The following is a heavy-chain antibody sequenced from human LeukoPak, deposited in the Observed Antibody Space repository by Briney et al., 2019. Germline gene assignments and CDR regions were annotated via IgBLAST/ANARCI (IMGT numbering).Heavy chain of an antibody. D-gene: IGHD1-1*01. J-gene: IGHJ6*02. CDR2: ISAYNGNT. Sequence: ASVKVSRKASGYTFTSYGISWVRQAPGQGLEWMGWISAYNGNTNYAQKLQGRVTMTTDTSTSTAYMELRSLRSDDTAVYYCARDLPPKLDQGYYYYYYGMDVWGQGTTVTVSS. V-gene: IGHV1-18*01. CDR3: ARDLPPKLDQGYYYYYYGMDV. CDR1: GYTFTSYG.